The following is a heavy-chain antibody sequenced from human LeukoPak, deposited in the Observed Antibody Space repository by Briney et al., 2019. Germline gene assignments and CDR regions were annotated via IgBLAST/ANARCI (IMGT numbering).Heavy chain of an antibody. V-gene: IGHV1-8*01. D-gene: IGHD6-13*01. CDR3: ARFQYSSSWNDYYYMDV. CDR2: MNPNSGNT. CDR1: GYTFTSYD. Sequence: RASVKVSCKASGYTFTSYDINWVRQATGQGLERMGWMNPNSGNTGYAQKFQGRVTMTRNTSISTAYMELSSLRSEDTAVYYCARFQYSSSWNDYYYMDVWGKGTTVTISS. J-gene: IGHJ6*03.